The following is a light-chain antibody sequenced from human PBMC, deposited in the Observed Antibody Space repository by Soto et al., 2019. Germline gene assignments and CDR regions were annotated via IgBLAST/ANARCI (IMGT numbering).Light chain of an antibody. CDR1: QGVSSSY. J-gene: IGKJ2*01. Sequence: EIVLTQSPGTLSLSPGERATLSCRASQGVSSSYLAWYQHRPGQAPRFLIYGASNRATGIPDRFSGSGSGPDFTLTISRLEPEDFAVYYCQQYGSSPQTFGQGTKLEIK. CDR3: QQYGSSPQT. CDR2: GAS. V-gene: IGKV3-20*01.